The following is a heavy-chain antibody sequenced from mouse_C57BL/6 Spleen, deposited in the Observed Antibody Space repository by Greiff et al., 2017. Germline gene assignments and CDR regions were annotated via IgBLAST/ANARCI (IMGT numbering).Heavy chain of an antibody. J-gene: IGHJ3*01. V-gene: IGHV1-42*01. Sequence: VQLQQSGPELVKPGASVKISCKASGYSFTGYYMNWVKQSPEKSLEWIGEINPSTGGTTYNQKFKAKATLTVDKSSSTAYMQLKSLTSEDSAVYYCAPGTPFAYWGQGTLVTVSA. CDR3: APGTPFAY. CDR2: INPSTGGT. D-gene: IGHD4-1*01. CDR1: GYSFTGYY.